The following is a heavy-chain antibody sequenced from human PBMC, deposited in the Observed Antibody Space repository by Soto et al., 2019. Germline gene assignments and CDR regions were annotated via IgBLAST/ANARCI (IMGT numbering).Heavy chain of an antibody. J-gene: IGHJ6*02. Sequence: SVKVSCKASGGTFSSYAISWVRQAPGQGLEWMGGIIPIFGTANYAQKFQGRVTITADESTSTAYMELSSLRSEDTAVYYCARGAIENGGDYPPRGLYYYYGMDVWGQGTTVTVSS. CDR3: ARGAIENGGDYPPRGLYYYYGMDV. CDR2: IIPIFGTA. V-gene: IGHV1-69*13. CDR1: GGTFSSYA. D-gene: IGHD4-17*01.